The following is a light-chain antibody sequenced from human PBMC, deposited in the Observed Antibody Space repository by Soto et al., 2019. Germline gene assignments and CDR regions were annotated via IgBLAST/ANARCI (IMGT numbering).Light chain of an antibody. Sequence: EVVLTQSPDTLSLSPGERATLSCRASQSVTSSLAWYQQKPGQPPRLLISGASNRATGIPVRFSGSGSGTDFTLTISGLEPEDFAVYYCQQYGSSGTFGQGTKVDIK. CDR3: QQYGSSGT. CDR1: QSVTSS. CDR2: GAS. J-gene: IGKJ1*01. V-gene: IGKV3-20*01.